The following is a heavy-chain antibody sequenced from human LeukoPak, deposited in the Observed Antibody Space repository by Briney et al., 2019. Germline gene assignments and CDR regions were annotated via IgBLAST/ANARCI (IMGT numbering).Heavy chain of an antibody. CDR1: GFTFSSYA. CDR2: ISGSGGST. J-gene: IGHJ4*02. CDR3: ATPGLGYCSGGSCHPFDY. Sequence: GGSLSLSCAASGFTFSSYAMSWVRQAPGKGLEWVSAISGSGGSTYYADSVKGRFTISRDNSKNTLYLQMNSLRAEDTAVYYCATPGLGYCSGGSCHPFDYWGQGTLVTVSS. V-gene: IGHV3-23*01. D-gene: IGHD2-15*01.